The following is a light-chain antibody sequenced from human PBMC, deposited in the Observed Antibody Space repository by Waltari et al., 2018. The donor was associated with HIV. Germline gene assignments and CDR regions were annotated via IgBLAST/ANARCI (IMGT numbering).Light chain of an antibody. V-gene: IGLV6-57*02. CDR1: SGNIADNY. CDR2: EDN. CDR3: QSYARSGVV. J-gene: IGLJ2*01. Sequence: NFMLTQPHSVSESPGKTIVISCTGSSGNIADNYVQWYQQRPGSAPPTVLYEDNQRHSGVPDRFSASIDSSSNSAALTISGLRPEDEADYDGQSYARSGVVFGGGTKLTVL.